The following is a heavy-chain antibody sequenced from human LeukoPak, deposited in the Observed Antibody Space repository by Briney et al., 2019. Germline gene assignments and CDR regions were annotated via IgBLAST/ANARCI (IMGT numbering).Heavy chain of an antibody. D-gene: IGHD5-18*01. Sequence: GGSLRLSCAASGFTFSSYDMHWVRQATGKGLEWVSAIGTAGDTYYPGSVKGRFTISRENAKNSLYLQMNSLRAGDTAVYYCARGYRGYSYGYDAFDIWGQGTMVTVSS. J-gene: IGHJ3*02. V-gene: IGHV3-13*01. CDR1: GFTFSSYD. CDR2: IGTAGDT. CDR3: ARGYRGYSYGYDAFDI.